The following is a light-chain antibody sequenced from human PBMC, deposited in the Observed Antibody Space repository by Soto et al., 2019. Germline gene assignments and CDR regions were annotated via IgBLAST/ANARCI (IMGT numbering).Light chain of an antibody. CDR2: DVS. V-gene: IGLV2-14*01. J-gene: IGLJ1*01. CDR3: SSYTSSSTLYV. Sequence: QSALTQPASVSGFPGQSITISRTGTSSDVGGYNYVSWYQQHPGKAPKLMIYDVSNRPSGVSKRFSGSKSGNTASLTISGLHAEDEADYYGSSYTSSSTLYVFGTGTKVTVL. CDR1: SSDVGGYNY.